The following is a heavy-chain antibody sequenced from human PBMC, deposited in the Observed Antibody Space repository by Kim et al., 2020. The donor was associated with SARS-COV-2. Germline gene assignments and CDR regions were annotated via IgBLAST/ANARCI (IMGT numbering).Heavy chain of an antibody. D-gene: IGHD6-19*01. Sequence: QKFQGRVTITADESTSTAYMELSSLRSEDTAVYYCARVEASGWYIHSFDIWGQGTMVTVSS. CDR3: ARVEASGWYIHSFDI. V-gene: IGHV1-69*01. J-gene: IGHJ3*02.